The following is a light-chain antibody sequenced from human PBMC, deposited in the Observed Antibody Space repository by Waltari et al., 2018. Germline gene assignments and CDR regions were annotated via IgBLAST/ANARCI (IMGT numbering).Light chain of an antibody. CDR1: QSVGSSS. Sequence: IVLTQSPGTASLSPGERVTLSCRASQSVGSSSLAWYQQKPGKAPRLVIYRASRRATGIPDRFSGSGSGTDFSLTISRLEPEDVAVYYCQQHGTLPATFGQGTKVEIK. J-gene: IGKJ1*01. CDR2: RAS. V-gene: IGKV3-20*01. CDR3: QQHGTLPAT.